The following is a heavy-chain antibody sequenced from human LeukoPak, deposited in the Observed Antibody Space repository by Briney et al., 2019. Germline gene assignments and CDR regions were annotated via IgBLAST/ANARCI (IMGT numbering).Heavy chain of an antibody. J-gene: IGHJ1*01. CDR2: INHSGST. CDR1: GGSFTGLY. V-gene: IGHV4-34*01. Sequence: SGTLSLTCAVNGGSFTGLYWNWIRQPPGKGLEWIGEINHSGSTSYNPSLKSRATISVDTSRNQFSLKLSSMNAADTAVYYCLVAAAALGSQHWGQGTLVTVSS. D-gene: IGHD6-13*01. CDR3: LVAAAALGSQH.